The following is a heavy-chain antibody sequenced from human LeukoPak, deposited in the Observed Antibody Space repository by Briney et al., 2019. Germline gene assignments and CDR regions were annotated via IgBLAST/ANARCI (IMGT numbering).Heavy chain of an antibody. J-gene: IGHJ4*02. D-gene: IGHD1-26*01. CDR2: INPSGGST. V-gene: IGHV1-46*01. CDR1: GYTFASYY. CDR3: ARDSTPTYYSGTYYFEY. Sequence: ASVNVSCKASGYTFASYYMHWVRQAPGQGLEWMGIINPSGGSTTYAQKFQGRVTMTRDTSTSTVYMELSSLRSEDTAVYYCARDSTPTYYSGTYYFEYWGQGTLVTVSS.